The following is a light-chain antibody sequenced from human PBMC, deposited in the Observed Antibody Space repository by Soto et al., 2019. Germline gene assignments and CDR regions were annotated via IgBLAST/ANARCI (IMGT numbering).Light chain of an antibody. CDR3: QQSYSTPRT. V-gene: IGKV1-39*01. CDR1: QSISSY. CDR2: AAS. Sequence: DIQMTQSPSSLCASVGARVTITCRSSQSISSYLNWYQQKPGKAPKLLIYAASSMQSGVPSRFSGSGSGTDFTLTISSLQPEDFATYYCQQSYSTPRTLGPGTKVDIK. J-gene: IGKJ3*01.